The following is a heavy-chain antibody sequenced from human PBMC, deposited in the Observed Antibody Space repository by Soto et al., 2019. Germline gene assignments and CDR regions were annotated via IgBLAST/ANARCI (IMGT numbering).Heavy chain of an antibody. CDR2: INAGNGNT. D-gene: IGHD2-15*01. Sequence: VASVKVSCKASGYTFTSYAMHWVRQAPGQRLEWMGWINAGNGNTKYSQKFQGRVTITRDTSASTAYMELSSLRSEDTAVYYCAREGVDIVVVVAATASDGMDVWGQGTTVTVSS. J-gene: IGHJ6*02. V-gene: IGHV1-3*01. CDR1: GYTFTSYA. CDR3: AREGVDIVVVVAATASDGMDV.